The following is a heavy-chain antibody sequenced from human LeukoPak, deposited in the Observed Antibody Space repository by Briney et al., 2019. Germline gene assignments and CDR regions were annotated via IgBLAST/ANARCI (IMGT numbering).Heavy chain of an antibody. CDR3: ARAMIVESDAFDI. CDR1: GGSISSYY. J-gene: IGHJ3*02. V-gene: IGHV4-59*01. D-gene: IGHD3-22*01. CDR2: IYYSGST. Sequence: SETLSPTCTVSGGSISSYYWSWFRQPPGKGREWIGYIYYSGSTNYNPSFKSRVTISVDTSKNQFSLKLSSVTAADTAVYYCARAMIVESDAFDIWGQGTMVTVSS.